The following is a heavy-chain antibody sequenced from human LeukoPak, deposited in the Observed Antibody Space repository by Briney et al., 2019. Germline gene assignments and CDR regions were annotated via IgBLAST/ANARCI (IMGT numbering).Heavy chain of an antibody. CDR2: IRYDGSNK. CDR3: AKFGVVNHAFDI. D-gene: IGHD4-23*01. J-gene: IGHJ3*02. CDR1: GFTFSSYG. V-gene: IGHV3-30*02. Sequence: GGSLRLSCAASGFTFSSYGMHWVRQAPGKGLEWVAFIRYDGSNKYYADSVKGRFTISRDNSKNTLYLQMNSLRAEDTAVYYCAKFGVVNHAFDIWGQGTMVTVSS.